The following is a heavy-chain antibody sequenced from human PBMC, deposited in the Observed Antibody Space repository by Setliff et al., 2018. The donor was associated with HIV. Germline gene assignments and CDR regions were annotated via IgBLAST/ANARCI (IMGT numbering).Heavy chain of an antibody. V-gene: IGHV4-4*07. CDR3: ARATRIIPLVVPGASDY. D-gene: IGHD2-8*02. CDR1: GYFINSGYY. Sequence: NPSETLSLTCIVSGYFINSGYYWSWIRQPAGKSLEWIGHIYSSGTTDYNPSLKRRVSISLDRPRNQVSLKLTSVTAADTALYYCARATRIIPLVVPGASDYWGQGTLVTVSS. J-gene: IGHJ4*02. CDR2: IYSSGTT.